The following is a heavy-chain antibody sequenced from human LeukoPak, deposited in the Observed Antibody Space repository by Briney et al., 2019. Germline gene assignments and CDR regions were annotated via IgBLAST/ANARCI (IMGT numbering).Heavy chain of an antibody. D-gene: IGHD3-10*01. CDR2: ISSSSSTI. V-gene: IGHV3-48*02. J-gene: IGHJ6*02. CDR3: ARDRDSTYYYGMDV. Sequence: GGSLRLSCAASGFTFSSYAMSWVRQAPGKGLEWVSYISSSSSTIYYADSVKGRFTISRDNAKNSLYLQMNSLRDEDTAVYYCARDRDSTYYYGMDVWGQGTTVTVSS. CDR1: GFTFSSYA.